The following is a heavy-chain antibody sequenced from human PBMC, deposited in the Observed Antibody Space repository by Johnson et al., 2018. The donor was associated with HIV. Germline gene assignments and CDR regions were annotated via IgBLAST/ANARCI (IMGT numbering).Heavy chain of an antibody. J-gene: IGHJ3*02. V-gene: IGHV3-66*01. CDR3: ARESRDGPNLRAFDI. CDR1: GFTVSSNY. CDR2: ISSGGDT. Sequence: MLLVESGGGLVQPGGSLRLSCVVSGFTVSSNYITWVRQAPGKGLEWVSVISSGGDTYYSDSVKGRFSMSRENVKNSLYLQMNNLRAGDTAVYFCARESRDGPNLRAFDIWGQGTTVIVSS. D-gene: IGHD5-24*01.